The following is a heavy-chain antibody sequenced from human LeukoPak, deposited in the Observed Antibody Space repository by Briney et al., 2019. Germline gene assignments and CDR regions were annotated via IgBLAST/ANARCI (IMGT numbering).Heavy chain of an antibody. CDR1: AFNFDIYT. V-gene: IGHV3-23*01. CDR3: AKMRGMPREAYHFDR. CDR2: VGSGGTR. J-gene: IGHJ4*02. D-gene: IGHD1-26*01. Sequence: GGSLRLSCAASAFNFDIYTMSWVREAPGEGVGWVSAVGSGGTRYYADSVKGRFTISRDNSANTVSLQMDSLRADDTAMQYCAKMRGMPREAYHFDRWGQGTLVAVSS.